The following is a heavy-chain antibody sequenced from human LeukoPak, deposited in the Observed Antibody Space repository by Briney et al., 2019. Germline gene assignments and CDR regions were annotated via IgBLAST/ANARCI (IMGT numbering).Heavy chain of an antibody. Sequence: SETLSLTCTVSGGSISSYYWSWIRQPPGKGLEWIGEINQSGSTNYNPSLKSRVTISVDTSKNQFSLRLNSVTAADTAVYYCARAHYYGSGSYYMIAYWGQGTLVTVSS. J-gene: IGHJ4*02. D-gene: IGHD3-10*01. V-gene: IGHV4-34*01. CDR2: INQSGST. CDR3: ARAHYYGSGSYYMIAY. CDR1: GGSISSYY.